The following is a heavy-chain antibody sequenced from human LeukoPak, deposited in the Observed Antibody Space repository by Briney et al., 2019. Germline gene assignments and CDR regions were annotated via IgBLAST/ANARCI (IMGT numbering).Heavy chain of an antibody. D-gene: IGHD3-10*01. Sequence: SETLSLTCTVSGGSVSSSSYYWGWIRQPPGKGLEWIGTIYYSGSTYYNPSLKSRVTISVDTSNTQFSLNLNSVTAVDTAVYYCARTPGFGESPDYWGQGTLVTVSS. V-gene: IGHV4-39*01. CDR1: GGSVSSSSYY. CDR3: ARTPGFGESPDY. CDR2: IYYSGST. J-gene: IGHJ4*02.